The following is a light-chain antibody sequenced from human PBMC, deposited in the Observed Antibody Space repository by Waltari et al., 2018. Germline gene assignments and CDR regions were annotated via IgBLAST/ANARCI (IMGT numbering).Light chain of an antibody. CDR1: QSVGSN. Sequence: EIVLTQSPATLSLSPGERATLSCRASQSVGSNLAWYQQKPGLTPRLVSYGASNRATGIPDRFSASGSGTDFTLTISSLEPDDFAVYYCQQHTDWPLTFGGGTKVEI. V-gene: IGKV3-11*01. CDR2: GAS. J-gene: IGKJ4*01. CDR3: QQHTDWPLT.